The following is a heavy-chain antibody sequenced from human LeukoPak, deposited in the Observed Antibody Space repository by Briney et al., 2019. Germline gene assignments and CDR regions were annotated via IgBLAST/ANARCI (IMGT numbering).Heavy chain of an antibody. CDR2: INPSGGST. Sequence: ASVKVSCKASGYTFTSYYMHWVRQAPGQGLEWMGIINPSGGSTSYAQKFQGRVTMTRDMSTSTVYMELSSLRSEDTAVYYCATLSGLLWFGELLYSYFDYWGQGTLVTVSS. D-gene: IGHD3-10*01. J-gene: IGHJ4*02. V-gene: IGHV1-46*01. CDR1: GYTFTSYY. CDR3: ATLSGLLWFGELLYSYFDY.